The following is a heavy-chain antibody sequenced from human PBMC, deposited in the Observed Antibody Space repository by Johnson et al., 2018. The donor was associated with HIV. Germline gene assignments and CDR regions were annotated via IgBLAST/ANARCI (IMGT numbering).Heavy chain of an antibody. D-gene: IGHD3-22*01. V-gene: IGHV3-30*04. CDR3: AKAPLSGYEDAFDI. CDR2: ISYDGSNK. Sequence: QVQLVESGGGVVQPGRSLRLSCAASGFTFSTYAMHWVRQAPGKGLEWVAAISYDGSNKYYADSVKGRFTISRDNSKNTLYLQMNSLRAEDTAVYYCAKAPLSGYEDAFDIWGQGTMVTVSS. J-gene: IGHJ3*02. CDR1: GFTFSTYA.